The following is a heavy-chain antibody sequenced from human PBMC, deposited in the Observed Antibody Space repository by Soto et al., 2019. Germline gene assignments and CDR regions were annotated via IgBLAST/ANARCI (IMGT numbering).Heavy chain of an antibody. V-gene: IGHV5-51*01. J-gene: IGHJ5*02. D-gene: IGHD4-17*01. CDR1: GYTFTNYW. CDR3: ARSGRSGLRWLDFFDP. Sequence: GESLKISCKASGYTFTNYWIVWVRQVPGKGLEWMGLTYPGDSDTRYNPSFQGQVTISADKSTSAAYLQWNSLMASDTAIYYCARSGRSGLRWLDFFDPWGQGTLVTVSS. CDR2: TYPGDSDT.